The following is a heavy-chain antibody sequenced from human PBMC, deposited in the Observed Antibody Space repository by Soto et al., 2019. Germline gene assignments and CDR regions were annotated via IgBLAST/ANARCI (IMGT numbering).Heavy chain of an antibody. J-gene: IGHJ5*02. D-gene: IGHD1-20*01. CDR3: ARVGFNWNDASNWFDP. Sequence: ASVKVSCKASGYTFTSYGISWVRQAPGQGLEWMGWISAYNGNTNYAQKLQGRVTMTTDTSTSTAYMELRSLRSDDTAVYYCARVGFNWNDASNWFDPWGQGTLVTVS. CDR2: ISAYNGNT. V-gene: IGHV1-18*01. CDR1: GYTFTSYG.